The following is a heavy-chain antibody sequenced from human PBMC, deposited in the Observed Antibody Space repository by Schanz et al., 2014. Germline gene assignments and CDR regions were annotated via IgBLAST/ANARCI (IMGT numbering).Heavy chain of an antibody. D-gene: IGHD4-17*01. CDR2: IDADGNST. J-gene: IGHJ4*02. Sequence: EVQLVESGGGFVQPGGSLRLSCAASGFTFSNYWIHWVRQAPGKGLVWVSRIDADGNSTSYADSGKGRFTISRDNAKNTLYLQLNSLRAEDTAVYYCARVPRRVTTRGGESRYCFDYWGQGTLVTVSS. CDR1: GFTFSNYW. V-gene: IGHV3-74*01. CDR3: ARVPRRVTTRGGESRYCFDY.